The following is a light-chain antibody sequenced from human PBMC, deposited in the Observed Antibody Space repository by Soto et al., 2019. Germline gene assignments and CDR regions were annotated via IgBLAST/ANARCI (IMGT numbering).Light chain of an antibody. CDR2: DAS. V-gene: IGKV3-11*01. Sequence: EIVLTQSPATLSLSPGERATLSCRASQSVSSYLAWYQQKPGQAPRLLIYDASNRATGIPARFSGSGSGTDFTLTISSLEPEDFAVYSCQQRSNWPPTFGQGT. CDR1: QSVSSY. CDR3: QQRSNWPPT. J-gene: IGKJ1*01.